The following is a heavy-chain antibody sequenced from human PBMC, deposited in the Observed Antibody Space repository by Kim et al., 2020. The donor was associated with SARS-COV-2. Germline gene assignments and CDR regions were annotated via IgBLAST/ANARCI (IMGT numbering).Heavy chain of an antibody. Sequence: GGSLRLSCAASGITFSSYSMNWVRQAPGKGLEWVSSISSSSSYIYYADSVKGRFTISRDNAKNSLYLQMNSLRAEDTAVYYCARGAVAGPFDYWGQGTLVTVSS. CDR3: ARGAVAGPFDY. CDR1: GITFSSYS. V-gene: IGHV3-21*01. J-gene: IGHJ4*02. CDR2: ISSSSSYI. D-gene: IGHD6-19*01.